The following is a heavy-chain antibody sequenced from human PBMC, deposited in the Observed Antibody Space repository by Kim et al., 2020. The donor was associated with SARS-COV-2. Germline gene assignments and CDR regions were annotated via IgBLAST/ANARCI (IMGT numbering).Heavy chain of an antibody. J-gene: IGHJ6*01. Sequence: SETLSLTCSVSGGSISTYYWSWIREPPGRGLEWMGNIYYTGSSNYNPSLKSRGTISVDTSKNQISLNLNSVTAADTAVFYCARDRGDYTGNRWYSYGMD. CDR2: IYYTGSS. D-gene: IGHD2-15*01. CDR3: ARDRGDYTGNRWYSYGMD. CDR1: GGSISTYY. V-gene: IGHV4-59*13.